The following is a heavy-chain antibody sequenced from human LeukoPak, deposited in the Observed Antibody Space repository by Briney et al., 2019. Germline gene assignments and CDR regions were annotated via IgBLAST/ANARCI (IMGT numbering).Heavy chain of an antibody. CDR1: GGSISSYY. D-gene: IGHD5-24*01. J-gene: IGHJ2*01. CDR2: IYYSGST. V-gene: IGHV4-59*01. CDR3: ARYWGVQLWPHWYFDR. Sequence: SETLSLTCTVSGGSISSYYWSWFRQTPGKGPEWIGYIYYSGSTKYNPSLKSRVTISVDRSKNQFSLKLNSVTAADTAVYYCARYWGVQLWPHWYFDRWGRGSLVTVSS.